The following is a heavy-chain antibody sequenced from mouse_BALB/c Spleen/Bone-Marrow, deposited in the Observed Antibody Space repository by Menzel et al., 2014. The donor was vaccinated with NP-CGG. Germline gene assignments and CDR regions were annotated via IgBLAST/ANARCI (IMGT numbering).Heavy chain of an antibody. D-gene: IGHD2-1*01. J-gene: IGHJ4*01. Sequence: VQLKQSGAELVKPGASVKLSCTASGSNIKDTYIHWVNQRPEQGLEWIGRIDPANGSAKYDPKFQGKATITADTSSNTAYLHLSSLTSEDTAVYYCARAYYGNYPYVMDYWGQGTSVTVSS. V-gene: IGHV14-3*02. CDR2: IDPANGSA. CDR3: ARAYYGNYPYVMDY. CDR1: GSNIKDTY.